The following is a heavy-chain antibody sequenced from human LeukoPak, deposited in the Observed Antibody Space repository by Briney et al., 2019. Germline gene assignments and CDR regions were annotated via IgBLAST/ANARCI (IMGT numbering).Heavy chain of an antibody. CDR3: ARLDYHGSGIYYYYHMDV. Sequence: SETLSLTCTVSGGSISSSSYYWGWIRQPPGKGLEWIGSIYHSGSTYYNPSLKSRVTISVDTSKNQFSLNLTSMTAADTAVYYCARLDYHGSGIYYYYHMDVWGKGTTVTVSS. CDR2: IYHSGST. J-gene: IGHJ6*03. CDR1: GGSISSSSYY. V-gene: IGHV4-39*07. D-gene: IGHD3-10*01.